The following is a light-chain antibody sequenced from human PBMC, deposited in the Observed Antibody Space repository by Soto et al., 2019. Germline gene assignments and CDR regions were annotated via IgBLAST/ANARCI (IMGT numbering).Light chain of an antibody. CDR1: QSVSSY. CDR3: QQYNSYWT. CDR2: DAS. J-gene: IGKJ1*01. V-gene: IGKV3-11*01. Sequence: EIVLTQSPATLSLSPGERATLSCRASQSVSSYFAWYQQKPGLAPRLLIYDASNRATGIPARFSGSGSGTDFTLTISSLEPEDFATYYCQQYNSYWTFGQGTKVEIK.